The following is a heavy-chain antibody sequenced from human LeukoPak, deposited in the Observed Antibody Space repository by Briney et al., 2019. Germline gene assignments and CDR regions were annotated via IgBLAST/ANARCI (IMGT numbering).Heavy chain of an antibody. J-gene: IGHJ4*02. V-gene: IGHV4-59*01. CDR1: GGSISSYY. D-gene: IGHD3-3*01. CDR2: IYYSGST. CDR3: ARGPDFWSGYSSDY. Sequence: PSETQSLTCTVSGGSISSYYWSWIRQPPGKGLEWIGYIYYSGSTNYNPSLKSRVTISVDTSKNQFSLKLSSVTAADTAVYYCARGPDFWSGYSSDYWGQGTLVTVSS.